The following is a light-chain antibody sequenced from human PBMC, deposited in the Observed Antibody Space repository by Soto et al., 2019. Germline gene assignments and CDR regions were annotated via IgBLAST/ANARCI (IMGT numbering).Light chain of an antibody. V-gene: IGLV1-47*01. J-gene: IGLJ1*01. Sequence: QSVLTQPPPPSATHGQRVTISCSGSSSNIGSNYVYWYQQLPGTAPKLLIYRNNQRPSGVPDRFSGSKSGTSASLAISGLRSEDEADYYCAAWDDSLSGYVFGTGTKVTVL. CDR3: AAWDDSLSGYV. CDR1: SSNIGSNY. CDR2: RNN.